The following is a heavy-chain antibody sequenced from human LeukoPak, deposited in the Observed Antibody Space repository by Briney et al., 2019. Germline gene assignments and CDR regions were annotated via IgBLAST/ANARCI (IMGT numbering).Heavy chain of an antibody. D-gene: IGHD3-9*01. V-gene: IGHV3-7*03. CDR2: IKQDGSEK. Sequence: GGSLRLSCAASGFTFSSYWMSWVRQAPGKGLEWVANIKQDGSEKYYVDSVKGRFTISRDNAKNSLYLQMNSLRAEDTAVYYCAKDHGPRPLYYDILTGPPYFDYWGQGTLVTVSS. CDR1: GFTFSSYW. CDR3: AKDHGPRPLYYDILTGPPYFDY. J-gene: IGHJ4*02.